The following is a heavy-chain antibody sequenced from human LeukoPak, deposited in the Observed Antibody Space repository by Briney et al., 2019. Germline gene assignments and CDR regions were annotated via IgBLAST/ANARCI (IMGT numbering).Heavy chain of an antibody. Sequence: GGSLSLSCAASGFTVDSNYLSWVRQAPGKGLEWVSTLYNTGNTYYAGSVKGRFSISRDNSKNTLFLQMNSLRAEDTAVYYCARLTPAAGRLYFVDWGPGTLVTVSS. CDR1: GFTVDSNY. D-gene: IGHD6-13*01. J-gene: IGHJ4*02. CDR3: ARLTPAAGRLYFVD. V-gene: IGHV3-53*01. CDR2: LYNTGNT.